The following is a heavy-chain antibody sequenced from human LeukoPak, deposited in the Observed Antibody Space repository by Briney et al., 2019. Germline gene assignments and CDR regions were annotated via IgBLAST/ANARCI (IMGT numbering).Heavy chain of an antibody. CDR2: IYHSGST. V-gene: IGHV4-38-2*02. CDR1: GYSISSGYY. J-gene: IGHJ5*02. CDR3: ARITSYDYVWGSYRQDWFDP. Sequence: KPSETLSLTCTVSGYSISSGYYWGWIRQPPGKGLEWIGSIYHSGSTYYNPSLKSRVTISVDTSKNQFSLKLSSVTAADTAVYYCARITSYDYVWGSYRQDWFDPWGQGTLVTVSS. D-gene: IGHD3-16*02.